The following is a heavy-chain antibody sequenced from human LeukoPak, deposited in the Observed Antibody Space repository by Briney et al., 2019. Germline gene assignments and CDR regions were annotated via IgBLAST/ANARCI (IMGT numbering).Heavy chain of an antibody. D-gene: IGHD3-10*01. V-gene: IGHV3-48*03. Sequence: GGSLRLSCAASGFTFSSYEMNWVRQAPGKGLEWVSYISSSGSTIYYADSVKGRFPISRDNAKNSLYLQMNSLRAEDTAVYYCARAGMVRGVIIPWFDPWGQGTLVTVSS. CDR1: GFTFSSYE. J-gene: IGHJ5*02. CDR2: ISSSGSTI. CDR3: ARAGMVRGVIIPWFDP.